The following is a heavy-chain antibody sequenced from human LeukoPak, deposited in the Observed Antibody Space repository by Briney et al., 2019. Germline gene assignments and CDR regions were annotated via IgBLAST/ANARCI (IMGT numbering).Heavy chain of an antibody. V-gene: IGHV4-59*01. CDR1: GGSISGDY. D-gene: IGHD2-21*01. Sequence: PSETLSLTCTVSGGSISGDYWSWIRQSLGKGLEWVAYIYYTGATNHNPSLKSRVTISVDTSKNQFSLRLSSVTAADTAVYYCARLQGDSTAVFDYWGQGTLVSVTS. J-gene: IGHJ4*02. CDR3: ARLQGDSTAVFDY. CDR2: IYYTGAT.